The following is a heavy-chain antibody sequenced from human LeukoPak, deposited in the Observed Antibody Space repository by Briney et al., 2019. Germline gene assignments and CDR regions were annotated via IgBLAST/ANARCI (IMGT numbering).Heavy chain of an antibody. CDR1: GFTFNSYT. CDR3: ARDPGY. Sequence: GRSLRLSCAASGFTFNSYTFHWVRQAPGKGLEWVAVISFDTINAYYTDSVKGRFTISRDNAKNTLYLQMNSLRAEDTAVYYCARDPGYWGQGTLVTVSS. V-gene: IGHV3-30*04. CDR2: ISFDTINA. J-gene: IGHJ4*02.